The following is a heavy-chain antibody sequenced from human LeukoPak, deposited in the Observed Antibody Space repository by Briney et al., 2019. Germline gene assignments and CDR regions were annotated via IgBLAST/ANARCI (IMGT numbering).Heavy chain of an antibody. CDR2: ISGSGGST. J-gene: IGHJ4*02. CDR1: GGTFSSYA. CDR3: AKDNRRITIFGVVTQSPFDY. V-gene: IGHV3-23*01. D-gene: IGHD3-3*01. Sequence: SCKASGGTFSSYAMSWVRQAPGKGLEWVSAISGSGGSTYYADSVKGRFTISRDNSKNTLYLQMNSLRAEDTAVYYCAKDNRRITIFGVVTQSPFDYWGQGTLVTVSS.